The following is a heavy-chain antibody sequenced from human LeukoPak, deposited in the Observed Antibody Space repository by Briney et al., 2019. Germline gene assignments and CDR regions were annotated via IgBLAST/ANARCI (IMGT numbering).Heavy chain of an antibody. CDR2: IFPNNGDT. J-gene: IGHJ2*01. CDR3: ARAHPIRSRGNSGAGYFDL. CDR1: GYTFTDYY. D-gene: IGHD2-15*01. V-gene: IGHV1-2*02. Sequence: ASVKVSCKASGYTFTDYYLHWVRQAPGQGLEWIGWIFPNNGDTDYAQKFQGRVTMTRDTSITTAYMELSRLRSDDTALYYCARAHPIRSRGNSGAGYFDLWGRGTLVTVSS.